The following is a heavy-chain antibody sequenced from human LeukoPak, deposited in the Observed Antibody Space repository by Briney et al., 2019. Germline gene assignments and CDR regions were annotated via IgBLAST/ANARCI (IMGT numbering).Heavy chain of an antibody. CDR1: GFTFSSYG. CDR2: ISYDGSNK. Sequence: GGSLRLSCAASGFTFSSYGMHWVRQAPGKGLEWVAVISYDGSNKYYADSVKGRFTISRGNSKNTLYLQMNSLRAEDTAVYYCATTKGYCSSTSCYAGAFDIWGQGTMVTVSS. J-gene: IGHJ3*02. V-gene: IGHV3-30*03. D-gene: IGHD2-2*01. CDR3: ATTKGYCSSTSCYAGAFDI.